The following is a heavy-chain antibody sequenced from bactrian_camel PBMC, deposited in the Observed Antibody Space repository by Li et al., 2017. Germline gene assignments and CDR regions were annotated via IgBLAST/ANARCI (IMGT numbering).Heavy chain of an antibody. Sequence: QLVESGGDFVQPGGSLTLSCTASGFFFSAYALSWVRQAPGKGLEWVSTLNSGGSTIYYADSAKGRFTISKDNAKNTLYLQLNSLKTEDTAMYYCANEVDVQCDDCWAGWGYNYWGQGTQVTVS. CDR2: LNSGGSTI. CDR3: ANEVDVQCDDCWAGWGYNY. J-gene: IGHJ4*01. CDR1: GFFFSAYA. D-gene: IGHD1*01. V-gene: IGHV3S31*01.